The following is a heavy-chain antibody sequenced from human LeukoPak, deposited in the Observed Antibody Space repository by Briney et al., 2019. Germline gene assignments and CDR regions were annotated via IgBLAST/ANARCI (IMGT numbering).Heavy chain of an antibody. V-gene: IGHV1-2*06. J-gene: IGHJ4*02. Sequence: ASVKVSCKASGYTFTSYGISWVRQAPGQGLEWMGRINPGSGGTNYAQKFQGRVAMTRDTSISTAYMELSRLRSDDTAVYYCAREQGGSGTYGVDYWGQGTLVTVSS. CDR2: INPGSGGT. CDR1: GYTFTSYG. CDR3: AREQGGSGTYGVDY. D-gene: IGHD1-26*01.